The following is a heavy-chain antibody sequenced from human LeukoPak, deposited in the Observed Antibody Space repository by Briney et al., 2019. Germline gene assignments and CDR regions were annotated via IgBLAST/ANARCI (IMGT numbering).Heavy chain of an antibody. J-gene: IGHJ3*02. CDR1: GFTFSSYS. V-gene: IGHV3-21*01. CDR3: ARIAVAYDAFDI. Sequence: GGSLRLSCAASGFTFSSYSMNWVRQAPGKGLEWVSSISGSSSYIYYADSVKGRFTISRDNAKNSLYLQMNSLRAEDTAVYYCARIAVAYDAFDIWGQGTMVTVSS. D-gene: IGHD6-19*01. CDR2: ISGSSSYI.